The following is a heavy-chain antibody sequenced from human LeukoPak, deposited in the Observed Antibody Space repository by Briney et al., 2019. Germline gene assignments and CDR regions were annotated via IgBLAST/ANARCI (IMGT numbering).Heavy chain of an antibody. CDR2: ISWNSASI. J-gene: IGHJ4*02. D-gene: IGHD5-12*01. CDR1: GFTFHHYA. V-gene: IGHV3-9*01. Sequence: PGRSLRLSCAASGFTFHHYAIPWVRQVPGKGLEWASGISWNSASIGYADSVKGRFTISRDNAKNSVYLQMNSLRAEDTAFYYCAKDKAPLYSGYDWDLDFWGQGTLVTVSS. CDR3: AKDKAPLYSGYDWDLDF.